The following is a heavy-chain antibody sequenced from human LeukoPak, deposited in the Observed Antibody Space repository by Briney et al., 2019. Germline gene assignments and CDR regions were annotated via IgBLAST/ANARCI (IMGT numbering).Heavy chain of an antibody. Sequence: GGSLRLSCAASGFTFSSYGMPWVRQAPGKGLEWVAVISYDGSNKYYADSVKGRFTISRDNSKNTLYLQMNGLRAEDTAVYYCANHPPVTFPSSDWGQGTLVTVSS. J-gene: IGHJ4*02. V-gene: IGHV3-30*18. CDR2: ISYDGSNK. CDR3: ANHPPVTFPSSD. CDR1: GFTFSSYG. D-gene: IGHD4-17*01.